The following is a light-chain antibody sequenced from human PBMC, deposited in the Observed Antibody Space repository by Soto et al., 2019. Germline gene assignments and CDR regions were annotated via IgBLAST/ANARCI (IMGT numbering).Light chain of an antibody. CDR3: QQYGSSPRT. CDR2: GAS. J-gene: IGKJ5*01. CDR1: QSVSSNY. V-gene: IGKV3-20*01. Sequence: ECVLTQSPGTLSLSPGERATLSCRASQSVSSNYLAWYQQKPGQAPRVLIYGASNRATGIPDRFSGSGSGTDFALTITRLEPEDFAVYYCQQYGSSPRTFGQGTRLEIK.